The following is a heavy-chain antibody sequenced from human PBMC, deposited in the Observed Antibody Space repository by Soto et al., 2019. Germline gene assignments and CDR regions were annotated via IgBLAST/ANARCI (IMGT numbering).Heavy chain of an antibody. CDR2: IYYSGST. CDR3: ASAGGSYSVWYYYYGMYX. D-gene: IGHD1-26*01. Sequence: SETLSLTFTVSGGSISSCYWSWIRQPPGKGLEWILYIYYSGSTNSKPSLKSRVTIPVDTSQNQFSLKLSSVNAADTAVYYCASAGGSYSVWYYYYGMYXWGQGTTVTVS. CDR1: GGSISSCY. J-gene: IGHJ6*02. V-gene: IGHV4-59*01.